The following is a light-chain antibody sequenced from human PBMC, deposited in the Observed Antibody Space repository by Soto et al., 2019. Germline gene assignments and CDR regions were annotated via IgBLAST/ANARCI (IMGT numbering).Light chain of an antibody. Sequence: EIVLTQSPATLSLSPGGRATLSCRATENLRTFLAWYQQKAGQAPRLLIYDASNRATGIPDRFSGSGSGTDFTLTISNLEPEDFVVYYCQQRSNWPPSITFGQGTRLEIK. J-gene: IGKJ5*01. CDR1: ENLRTF. CDR2: DAS. V-gene: IGKV3-11*01. CDR3: QQRSNWPPSIT.